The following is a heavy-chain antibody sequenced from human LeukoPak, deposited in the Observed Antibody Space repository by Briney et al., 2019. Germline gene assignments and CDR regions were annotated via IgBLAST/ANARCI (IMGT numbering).Heavy chain of an antibody. CDR2: IYHSGST. CDR3: ASFYDILTRNWFDP. CDR1: GYSISSGYF. Sequence: SETLSLTCTVSGYSISSGYFWGWIRQPPGKGLEWIGEIYHSGSTNYNPSLKSRVTISVDKSKNQFSLKLSSVTAADTAVYYCASFYDILTRNWFDPWGQGTLVTVSS. D-gene: IGHD3-9*01. J-gene: IGHJ5*02. V-gene: IGHV4-38-2*02.